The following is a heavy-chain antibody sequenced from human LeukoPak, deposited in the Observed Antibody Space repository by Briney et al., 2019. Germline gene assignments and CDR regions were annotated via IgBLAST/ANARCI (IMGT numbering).Heavy chain of an antibody. CDR2: ISYDGSNK. J-gene: IGHJ3*02. V-gene: IGHV3-30*18. CDR1: GFTFSSYA. Sequence: GGSLRLSCAASGFTFSSYAMSWVRQAPGKGLEWVAVISYDGSNKYYADSVKGRFTISRDNSKNTLYLQMNSLRAEDTAVYYCAKDLAYYDFWSGYFDRDAFDIWGQGTMVTVSS. D-gene: IGHD3-3*01. CDR3: AKDLAYYDFWSGYFDRDAFDI.